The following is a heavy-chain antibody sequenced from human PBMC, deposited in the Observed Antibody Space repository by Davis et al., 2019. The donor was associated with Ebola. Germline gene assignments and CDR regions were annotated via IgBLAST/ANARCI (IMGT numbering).Heavy chain of an antibody. J-gene: IGHJ5*02. CDR2: IYHSGST. D-gene: IGHD1-26*01. Sequence: PSETLSLTCTVSGYSISSDYYWGWVRQPPGKGLVWIGSIYHSGSTYYNPSLKGRVTISVDTSKNQFSLKLSSVTAADTAVYYCARQGRAFDPWGQGTLVTVSS. CDR1: GYSISSDYY. V-gene: IGHV4-38-2*02. CDR3: ARQGRAFDP.